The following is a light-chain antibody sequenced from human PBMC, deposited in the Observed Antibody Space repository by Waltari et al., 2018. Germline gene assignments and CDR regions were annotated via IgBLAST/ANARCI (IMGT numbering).Light chain of an antibody. Sequence: EIVLTQSPVTLSLSPGERATLSCRASQSVSTYLAWYQQKPGQAPRLLIYGASSRATDIPARFSGSGSGTDFTLTISSLEPEDSAVYYCQQRNNWPWTFGQGTKVEIK. CDR1: QSVSTY. CDR2: GAS. V-gene: IGKV3-11*01. CDR3: QQRNNWPWT. J-gene: IGKJ1*01.